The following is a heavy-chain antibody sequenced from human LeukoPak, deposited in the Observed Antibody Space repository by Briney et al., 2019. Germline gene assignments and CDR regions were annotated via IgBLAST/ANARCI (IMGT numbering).Heavy chain of an antibody. CDR2: ISVYNGNT. V-gene: IGHV1-18*01. D-gene: IGHD5-12*01. Sequence: ASVKVSFKASGYTFTSHGISWVRQAPGQGLEWMGWISVYNGNTNYAQKLQGRVTMTTDTSTSTAYMELRSLRSDDTAVYYCARDQVRKSSLRLPDYWGQGTLVTVSS. CDR1: GYTFTSHG. J-gene: IGHJ4*02. CDR3: ARDQVRKSSLRLPDY.